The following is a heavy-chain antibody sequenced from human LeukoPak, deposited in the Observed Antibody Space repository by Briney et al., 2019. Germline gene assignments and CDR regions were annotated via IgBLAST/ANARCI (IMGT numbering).Heavy chain of an antibody. J-gene: IGHJ5*02. CDR2: IIPMFGTA. CDR3: AGRRRTRYCSSTSCYANWFVP. Sequence: SVKVSCKASGYTFTSYAVSWVRQAPGQGLEWMGGIIPMFGTANYKQKFQGRVTITADESTSTVYMELSSLRSEDTAVYYCAGRRRTRYCSSTSCYANWFVPWGQGTLVTVSS. V-gene: IGHV1-69*13. D-gene: IGHD2-2*01. CDR1: GYTFTSYA.